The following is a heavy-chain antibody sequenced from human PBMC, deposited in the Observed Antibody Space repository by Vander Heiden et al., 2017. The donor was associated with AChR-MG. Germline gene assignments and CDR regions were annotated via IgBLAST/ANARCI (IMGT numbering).Heavy chain of an antibody. CDR3: ARDGVDYYYYYMDV. J-gene: IGHJ6*03. CDR2: ISYDGSNK. V-gene: IGHV3-30-3*01. D-gene: IGHD3-16*01. Sequence: QVQLVESGGGVVQPGRSLRLSCAASGFTFSSYAMHWVRQAPGKGLEWVAVISYDGSNKYYADSVKGRFTISRDNSKNTLYLQMNSLRAEDTAVYYCARDGVDYYYYYMDVWGKGTTVTVSS. CDR1: GFTFSSYA.